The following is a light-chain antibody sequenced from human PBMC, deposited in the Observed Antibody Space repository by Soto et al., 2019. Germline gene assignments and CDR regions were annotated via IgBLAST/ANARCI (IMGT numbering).Light chain of an antibody. CDR1: SSDVGSYNL. V-gene: IGLV2-23*01. Sequence: QSVLTQPASVSGSPGQSITISCTGTSSDVGSYNLVSWYQQHPGKAPKLMIYERSKRPSGVSNRVSGSKAGNTASLTISGLQAEDEADYYCCSYAGSSTLVFGEGTKLSVL. CDR3: CSYAGSSTLV. J-gene: IGLJ2*01. CDR2: ERS.